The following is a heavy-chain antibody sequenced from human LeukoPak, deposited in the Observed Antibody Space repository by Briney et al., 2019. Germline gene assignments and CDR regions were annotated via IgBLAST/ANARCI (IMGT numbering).Heavy chain of an antibody. CDR1: GFSFSSYT. CDR2: ISSSSSYI. J-gene: IGHJ4*02. Sequence: GGSLRLSCAASGFSFSSYTMNWIRQAPGKGLEWVSIISSSSSYIYYADSVKGRFTISRDNAKNALYLQMNSLRVEDTAVYYCARDGRCGGDCYASWGQGTLVTVSS. D-gene: IGHD2-21*02. CDR3: ARDGRCGGDCYAS. V-gene: IGHV3-21*01.